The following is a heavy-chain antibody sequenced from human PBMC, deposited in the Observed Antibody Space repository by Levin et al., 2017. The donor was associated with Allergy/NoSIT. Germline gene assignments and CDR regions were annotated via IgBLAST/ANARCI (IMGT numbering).Heavy chain of an antibody. CDR1: GFTFNNYW. CDR2: INQDETQK. D-gene: IGHD2-15*01. J-gene: IGHJ4*02. V-gene: IGHV3-7*01. Sequence: TGGSLRLSCVDSGFTFNNYWMAWVRQAPGKGLEWVANINQDETQKSYVDSVKGRFTISRDNAKNSLYLQMNSLRAEDTAVYYCARDPGYSAFDYWGQGTLVTVSS. CDR3: ARDPGYSAFDY.